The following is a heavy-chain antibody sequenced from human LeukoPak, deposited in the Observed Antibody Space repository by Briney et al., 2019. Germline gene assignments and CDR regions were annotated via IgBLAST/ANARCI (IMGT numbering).Heavy chain of an antibody. Sequence: PGGSLRLSCAASGFTFSSYAMSWVRQAPGKGLECVSGISGSGDSTYYADSVKGRFTISRDNSKNTLYLQMNSLRAEDTAIYYCATSKYEGYYFDYWGQGTLVTVSS. CDR1: GFTFSSYA. J-gene: IGHJ4*02. CDR3: ATSKYEGYYFDY. D-gene: IGHD2-2*01. V-gene: IGHV3-23*01. CDR2: ISGSGDST.